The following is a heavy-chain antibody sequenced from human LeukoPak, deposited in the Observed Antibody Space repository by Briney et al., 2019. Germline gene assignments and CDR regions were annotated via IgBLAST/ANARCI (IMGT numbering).Heavy chain of an antibody. CDR2: ISYDGTQK. D-gene: IGHD3-3*01. CDR1: GFTFSSYA. J-gene: IGHJ4*02. Sequence: GSLRLSCVISGFTFSSYAMSWVRQAPGKGLEWVAVISYDGTQKYYADSVTGRFTISRDSSKTTLYLQMNSLRAEDTAFYYCARGPPPPILNYASEWGFNYWGQGTLVTVSS. V-gene: IGHV3-30-3*01. CDR3: ARGPPPPILNYASEWGFNY.